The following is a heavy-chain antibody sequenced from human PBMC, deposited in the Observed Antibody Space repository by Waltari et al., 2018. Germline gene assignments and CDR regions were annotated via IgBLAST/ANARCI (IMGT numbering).Heavy chain of an antibody. CDR3: AKSPYSSTTPGDY. CDR2: IRYDGSNK. CDR1: GFTFSSYG. V-gene: IGHV3-30*02. D-gene: IGHD6-19*01. J-gene: IGHJ4*02. Sequence: QVQLVESGGGVVQPGGSLRLSCAASGFTFSSYGMHWVRQAPGKGLEWVAFIRYDGSNKYYADSVKGRFTISRDNSKNTLYLQMNSLRAEDTAVYYCAKSPYSSTTPGDYWGQGTLVTVSS.